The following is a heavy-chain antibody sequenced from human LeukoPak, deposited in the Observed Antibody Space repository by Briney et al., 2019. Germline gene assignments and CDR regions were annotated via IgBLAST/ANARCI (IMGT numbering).Heavy chain of an antibody. CDR3: ARGRLGGSGSYYNVLDY. V-gene: IGHV4-59*01. D-gene: IGHD3-10*01. CDR1: GGSISSYY. J-gene: IGHJ4*02. CDR2: IYYSGST. Sequence: SETLSLTCTVSGGSISSYYWSWIRQPPGKGLEWIGYIYYSGSTSSNPSLKSRVTISVATSKNQFSLKLSSVTAEDTAVYYCARGRLGGSGSYYNVLDYWGQGTLVTVSS.